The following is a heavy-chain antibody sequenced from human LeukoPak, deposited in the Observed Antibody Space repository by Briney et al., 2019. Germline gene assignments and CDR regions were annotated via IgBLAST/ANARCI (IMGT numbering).Heavy chain of an antibody. CDR3: AKAAAAPGFDF. J-gene: IGHJ4*02. Sequence: PGGSLRLSCAASGFTVSSNYMSWVRQAPGKGLEWVSVIYSGGSTYYADSVKGRFTISRDNSKNTIYLQMNSLRAEDTALYYCAKAAAAPGFDFWGQGTLVTVSS. V-gene: IGHV3-53*01. D-gene: IGHD6-13*01. CDR2: IYSGGST. CDR1: GFTVSSNY.